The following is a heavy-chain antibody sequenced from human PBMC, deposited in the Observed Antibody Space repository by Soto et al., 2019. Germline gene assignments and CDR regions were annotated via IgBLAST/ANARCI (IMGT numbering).Heavy chain of an antibody. D-gene: IGHD5-12*01. CDR1: GFTFSSYA. Sequence: SXGSLRLSCAASGFTFSSYAMSWVRQAPGKGLEWVSAISGSGGSTYYADSVKGRFTISRDNSKNTLYLQMNSLRAEDTAVYYCAKVPSIVASSPFDYWGQGTLVTVSS. CDR2: ISGSGGST. V-gene: IGHV3-23*01. CDR3: AKVPSIVASSPFDY. J-gene: IGHJ4*02.